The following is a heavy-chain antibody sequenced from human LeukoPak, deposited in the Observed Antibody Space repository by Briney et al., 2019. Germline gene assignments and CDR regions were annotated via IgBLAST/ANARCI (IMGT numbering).Heavy chain of an antibody. J-gene: IGHJ4*02. V-gene: IGHV1-46*01. D-gene: IGHD5-18*01. Sequence: ASAKVSCKASGYTFTSYYMHWVRQAPGQGLEWMGIINPSGGSTSYAQKLQGRVTMTTDTSTSTAYMELRSLRSDDTAVYYCAKRRGYSYGLDYWGQGTLVTVSS. CDR3: AKRRGYSYGLDY. CDR1: GYTFTSYY. CDR2: INPSGGST.